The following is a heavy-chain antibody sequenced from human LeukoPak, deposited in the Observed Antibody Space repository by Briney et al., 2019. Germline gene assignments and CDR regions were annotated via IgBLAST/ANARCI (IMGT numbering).Heavy chain of an antibody. V-gene: IGHV5-51*01. D-gene: IGHD3-22*01. CDR1: GYTFNNYW. Sequence: GESLKISCKGSGYTFNNYWIAWVRQMPGKGLEWMGIIYPGDSDTRYSPSFQGQVTISADKSISTAYLQWSSLKASDTAMYYCARPNYYDSSGYSYDAFDIWGQGTMVTVSS. J-gene: IGHJ3*02. CDR3: ARPNYYDSSGYSYDAFDI. CDR2: IYPGDSDT.